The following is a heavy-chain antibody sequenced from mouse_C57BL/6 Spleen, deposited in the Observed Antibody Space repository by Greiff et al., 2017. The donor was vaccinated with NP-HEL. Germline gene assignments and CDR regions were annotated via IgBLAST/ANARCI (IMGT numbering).Heavy chain of an antibody. V-gene: IGHV1-52*01. CDR3: ARWGGGDFDD. CDR2: IDPSDSDT. Sequence: QVQLQQPGAELVRPGSSVKLSCKASGYTFTSYWMHWVKQRPIQGLEWIGNIDPSDSDTHYNQKFKDKATLTVDKSSSTAYMQLSSLTSEDSAVCHGARWGGGDFDDWGTGTTVTVSS. D-gene: IGHD1-1*02. J-gene: IGHJ1*03. CDR1: GYTFTSYW.